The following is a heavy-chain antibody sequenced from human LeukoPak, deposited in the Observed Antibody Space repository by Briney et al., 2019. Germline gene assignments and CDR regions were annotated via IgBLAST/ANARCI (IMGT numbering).Heavy chain of an antibody. V-gene: IGHV3-30*02. Sequence: GGSLRLSCAASGFTFSSYGMHWVRQAPGQGLEWVAFIRYDGSNKYYADSVMGRFTISRDNSKNTLYLQMNSLRAEDTAVYYCATFVGASTPPIDYWGQGTLVTVSS. CDR2: IRYDGSNK. CDR3: ATFVGASTPPIDY. CDR1: GFTFSSYG. J-gene: IGHJ4*02. D-gene: IGHD1-26*01.